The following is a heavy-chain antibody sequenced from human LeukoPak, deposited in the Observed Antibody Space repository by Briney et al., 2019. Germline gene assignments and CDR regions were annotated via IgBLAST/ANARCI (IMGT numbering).Heavy chain of an antibody. J-gene: IGHJ4*02. CDR3: ARDVDTAPHYHFDY. CDR2: IYHTGSP. CDR1: DYSISSGYY. V-gene: IGHV4-38-2*02. Sequence: PSETLSLTCAVSDYSISSGYYWGWIRQPPGKGLEWIGTIYHTGSPYYNPSLKSRVTISVDTSKNQFSLKLTSVTAADTAVYYCARDVDTAPHYHFDYWGQGTLVAVSS. D-gene: IGHD5-18*01.